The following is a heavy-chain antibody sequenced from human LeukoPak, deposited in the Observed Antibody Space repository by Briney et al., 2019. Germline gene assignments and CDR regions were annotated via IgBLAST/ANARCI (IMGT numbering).Heavy chain of an antibody. CDR1: GFTFSNYA. CDR3: STAFYGAPLA. CDR2: ISENGAGT. Sequence: GGSLRLSCASSGFTFSNYAMSWVRQGPGKGLEWVSAISENGAGTYYADSVKGRFTISRDNSKNTLDLQMNSLRAEDTAVYYCSTAFYGAPLAWGQGTLVTVSS. V-gene: IGHV3-23*01. D-gene: IGHD4-17*01. J-gene: IGHJ5*02.